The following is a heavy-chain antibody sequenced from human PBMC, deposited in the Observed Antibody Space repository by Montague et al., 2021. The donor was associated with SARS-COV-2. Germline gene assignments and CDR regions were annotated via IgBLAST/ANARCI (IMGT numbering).Heavy chain of an antibody. D-gene: IGHD3-10*01. CDR3: ARDLGRVWFGEPSEGMDV. CDR1: GFTFGDYG. J-gene: IGHJ6*02. CDR2: INWNGGST. Sequence: SLRLSCVASGFTFGDYGMSWVRQAPGKGLEWISGINWNGGSTGYADSVKGRFTISRDNAKNSLYLQMNSLRAEDTALYYCARDLGRVWFGEPSEGMDVWGQGTTVTVSS. V-gene: IGHV3-20*04.